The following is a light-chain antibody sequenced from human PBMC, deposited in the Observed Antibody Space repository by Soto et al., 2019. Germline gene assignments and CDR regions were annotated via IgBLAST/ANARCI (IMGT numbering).Light chain of an antibody. J-gene: IGLJ2*01. CDR3: CSYAGSNIPVV. CDR1: SSDVGGYNC. V-gene: IGLV2-8*01. Sequence: QSALTQPPSASGSPGQSVTISCTGTSSDVGGYNCVSWYQQHPGKAPKLMIYDVSKRPSGVPDRFSGSKSGNTASLTVSGLQAEDEAEYYCCSYAGSNIPVVFGGGTKVTVL. CDR2: DVS.